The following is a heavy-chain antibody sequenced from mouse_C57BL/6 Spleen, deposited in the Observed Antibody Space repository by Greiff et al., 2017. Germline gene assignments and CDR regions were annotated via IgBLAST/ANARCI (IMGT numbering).Heavy chain of an antibody. CDR1: GYTFTSYW. D-gene: IGHD2-2*01. CDR3: TKIYYGYDGWYFDV. CDR2: IYPGNSDT. Sequence: EVKLQQSGTVLARPGASVKMSCKTSGYTFTSYWMHWVKQRPGQGLEWIGAIYPGNSDTSYNQKFKGKAKLTAVTSASPAYMELSSLTNEDSAVYDCTKIYYGYDGWYFDVWGTGTTVTVSS. V-gene: IGHV1-5*01. J-gene: IGHJ1*03.